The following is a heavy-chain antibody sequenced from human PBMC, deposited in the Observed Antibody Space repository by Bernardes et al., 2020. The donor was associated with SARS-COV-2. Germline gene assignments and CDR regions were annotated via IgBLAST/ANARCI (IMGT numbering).Heavy chain of an antibody. CDR3: AGEGLRLGELSSDAFDI. CDR2: IYYSGST. J-gene: IGHJ3*02. Sequence: TLSLTCTVSGGSISSSSYYWGWIRQPPGKGLEWIGSIYYSGSTYYNPSLKSRVTISVDTSKNQFSLKLSSVTAADTAVYYCAGEGLRLGELSSDAFDIWGQGTMVTVSS. CDR1: GGSISSSSYY. D-gene: IGHD3-16*02. V-gene: IGHV4-39*01.